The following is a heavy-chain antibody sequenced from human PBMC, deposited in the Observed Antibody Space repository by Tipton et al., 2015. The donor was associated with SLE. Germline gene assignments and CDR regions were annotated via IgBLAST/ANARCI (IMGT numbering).Heavy chain of an antibody. CDR3: ARGSVRADDY. Sequence: GLVKPSETLSLNCTVSGGSISGHYWSWIRQSPGKGLEWIAYIHYSGSPSYNPSLESRVTISIDTSKNQFSLSLKSVTAADTAVYYCARGSVRADDYWGQGTLVTVSS. J-gene: IGHJ4*02. D-gene: IGHD4-17*01. V-gene: IGHV4-59*11. CDR1: GGSISGHY. CDR2: IHYSGSP.